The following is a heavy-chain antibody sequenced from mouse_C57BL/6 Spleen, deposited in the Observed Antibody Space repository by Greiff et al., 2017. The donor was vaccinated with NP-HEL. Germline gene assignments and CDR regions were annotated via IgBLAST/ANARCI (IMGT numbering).Heavy chain of an antibody. CDR2: ISSGSSTI. CDR3: ARPYYDYDGAWFAY. V-gene: IGHV5-17*01. CDR1: GFTFSDYG. J-gene: IGHJ3*01. Sequence: EVMLVESGGGLVKPGGSLKLSCAASGFTFSDYGMHWVRQAPEKGLEWVAYISSGSSTIYYADTVKGRFTISRDNAQNTLFLQMTSLRSEDTAMYYCARPYYDYDGAWFAYWGQGTLVTVSA. D-gene: IGHD2-4*01.